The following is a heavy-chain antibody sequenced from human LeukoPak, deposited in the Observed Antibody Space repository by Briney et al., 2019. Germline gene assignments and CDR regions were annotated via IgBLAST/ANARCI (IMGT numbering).Heavy chain of an antibody. V-gene: IGHV4-59*01. CDR2: IYYSGST. CDR3: AREFARDGGLDY. Sequence: SETLSLTCTVSGGSISSYYWSWIRQPPGKGLEWIGYIYYSGSTNYNPSLKSRVTISVDTSKNQFSLKLSSVTAADTAVYYCAREFARDGGLDYWGQGTLVTVSS. D-gene: IGHD4-23*01. J-gene: IGHJ4*02. CDR1: GGSISSYY.